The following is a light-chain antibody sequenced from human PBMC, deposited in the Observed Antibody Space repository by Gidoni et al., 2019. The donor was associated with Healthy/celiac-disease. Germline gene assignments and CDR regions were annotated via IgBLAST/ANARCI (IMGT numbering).Light chain of an antibody. CDR1: SVLYSSNNKNY. J-gene: IGKJ2*01. Sequence: SVLYSSNNKNYLAWYQQKPGQPPKLLIYWASTRESGVPDRFSGSGSGTDFTLTSSSLQAEDVAVYYCQQYYSTPYTFGQGTKLEIK. CDR2: WAS. V-gene: IGKV4-1*01. CDR3: QQYYSTPYT.